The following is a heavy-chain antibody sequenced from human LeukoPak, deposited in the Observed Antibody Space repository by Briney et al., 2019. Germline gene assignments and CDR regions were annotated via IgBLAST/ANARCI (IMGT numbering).Heavy chain of an antibody. CDR1: GVDFDDYA. CDR2: ISGDGGST. Sequence: GGSLRLSCAASGVDFDDYAMHWVRQAPGKGLEWVSLISGDGGSTYYADSVKGRFTISRDNSRNSLYLQMNSLRPEDTALYYCAKTRSNGRYSHSYGMDVWGQGTTVTVSS. V-gene: IGHV3-43*02. J-gene: IGHJ6*02. D-gene: IGHD2-8*01. CDR3: AKTRSNGRYSHSYGMDV.